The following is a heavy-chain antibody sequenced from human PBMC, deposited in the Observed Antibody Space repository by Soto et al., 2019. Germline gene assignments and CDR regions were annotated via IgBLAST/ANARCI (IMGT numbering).Heavy chain of an antibody. J-gene: IGHJ4*02. CDR1: GYTFTSSG. V-gene: IGHV1-18*04. CDR3: ARDPQICDY. CDR2: ISAYNGNT. Sequence: QVQLLQSGAEVKKPGASVKVSCKASGYTFTSSGSSWVRQAPGQGLEWMGWISAYNGNTKYAQKFQGIGTMTTDTSTSTDYMELRSMRSDDTVVYYCARDPQICDYWGQGTLVTVSS.